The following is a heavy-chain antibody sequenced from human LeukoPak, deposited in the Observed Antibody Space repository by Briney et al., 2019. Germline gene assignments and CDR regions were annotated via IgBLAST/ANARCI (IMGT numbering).Heavy chain of an antibody. V-gene: IGHV1-24*01. D-gene: IGHD4-17*01. J-gene: IGHJ6*03. CDR2: FHPEDGET. CDR3: ARGVQTTGQGRDYYYYYMDV. CDR1: GYTVTELS. Sequence: ASVKVSCKVSGYTVTELSMHWVRQSPGKGLEWMGGFHPEDGETIYAKKFQGRVTTTRDTSISTAYMELSRLRSDDTAVYYCARGVQTTGQGRDYYYYYMDVWGKGTTVTVSS.